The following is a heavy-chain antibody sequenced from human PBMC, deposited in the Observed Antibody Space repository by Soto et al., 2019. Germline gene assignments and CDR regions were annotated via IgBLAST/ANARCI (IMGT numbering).Heavy chain of an antibody. J-gene: IGHJ5*02. Sequence: GASVKVCCNASGYTFASYYIHWVRQAPGQGLEWVGWINPHTVGADSAQKFWGRGTMTRHTSISTAYMELSKLTYDDPAVYFCALSELVLGNCFDPWRQGTLVTVSS. D-gene: IGHD2-8*02. CDR2: INPHTVGA. V-gene: IGHV1-2*02. CDR1: GYTFASYY. CDR3: ALSELVLGNCFDP.